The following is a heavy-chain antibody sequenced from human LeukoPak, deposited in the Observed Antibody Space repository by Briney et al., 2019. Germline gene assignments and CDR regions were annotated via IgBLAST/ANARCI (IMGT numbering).Heavy chain of an antibody. CDR2: ISSSSSYT. CDR1: GFXFSDYY. J-gene: IGHJ4*02. V-gene: IGHV3-11*06. Sequence: GGSLGLSCGASGFXFSDYYISWIRQAPGKGLEWVSYISSSSSYTNYADSVKGRFTISRDNSKNTLYLQMNSLRAEDTAVYYCARGNQWLVNWGQGTLVTVSS. D-gene: IGHD6-19*01. CDR3: ARGNQWLVN.